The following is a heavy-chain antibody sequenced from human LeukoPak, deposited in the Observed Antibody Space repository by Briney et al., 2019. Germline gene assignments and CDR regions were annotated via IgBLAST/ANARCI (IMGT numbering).Heavy chain of an antibody. Sequence: GGSLRLSCAASGFTFSSYWMNWVRQAPGKGLEWVANIKQDGSEKHYVDSVKGRFTISRDNAKNSLDLQMNSLRAEDPAVYYCARDMCRWFGGLWLTHLDYWGRGTLVTVSS. D-gene: IGHD3-10*01. CDR2: IKQDGSEK. J-gene: IGHJ4*02. V-gene: IGHV3-7*03. CDR3: ARDMCRWFGGLWLTHLDY. CDR1: GFTFSSYW.